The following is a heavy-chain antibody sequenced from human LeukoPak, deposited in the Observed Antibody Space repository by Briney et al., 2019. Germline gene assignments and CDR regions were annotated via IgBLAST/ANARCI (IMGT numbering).Heavy chain of an antibody. V-gene: IGHV4-61*02. CDR1: GGSISSGSYY. J-gene: IGHJ5*02. Sequence: SQTLSLTCTVSGGSISSGSYYWSWIRQPAGKGLEWIGRIYTSGSTNYNPSLKSRVTIVDTSKNQFSLKLSSVTAADTAVYYCARHVYCSGGSCYSGVFDPWGQGTLVTVSS. D-gene: IGHD2-15*01. CDR3: ARHVYCSGGSCYSGVFDP. CDR2: IYTSGST.